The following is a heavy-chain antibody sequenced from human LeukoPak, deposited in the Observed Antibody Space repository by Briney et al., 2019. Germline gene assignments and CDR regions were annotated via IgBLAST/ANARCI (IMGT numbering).Heavy chain of an antibody. J-gene: IGHJ3*02. CDR3: ARSWSGSVTAADI. CDR1: GGSISSGGYY. Sequence: PSETLSLTCTVSGGSISSGGYYWSWIRQHPGKGLEWIGRIYSSGSTGYNPSLKSRVTMSVDTSKNQFSLKLSSVTAADTAIYYCARSWSGSVTAADIWGQGTMVTVSS. V-gene: IGHV4-61*08. D-gene: IGHD3-3*01. CDR2: IYSSGST.